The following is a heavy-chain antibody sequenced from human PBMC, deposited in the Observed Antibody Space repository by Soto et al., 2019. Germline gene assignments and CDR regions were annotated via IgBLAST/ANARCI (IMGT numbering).Heavy chain of an antibody. V-gene: IGHV3-11*01. CDR1: GFTFSDYY. D-gene: IGHD2-2*01. CDR2: ISSSGSTI. Sequence: GGSLRLSCAASGFTFSDYYMSWIRQAPRKGLEWVSYISSSGSTIYYADSVKGRFTISRDNAKNSLYLQMNSLRAEDTAVYYCARDLRDCSSTSCYVLWFDPWGQGTLVTVSS. CDR3: ARDLRDCSSTSCYVLWFDP. J-gene: IGHJ5*02.